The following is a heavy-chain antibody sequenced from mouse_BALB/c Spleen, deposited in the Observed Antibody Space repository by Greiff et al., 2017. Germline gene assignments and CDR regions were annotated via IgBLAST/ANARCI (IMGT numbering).Heavy chain of an antibody. CDR2: ISTYYGDA. CDR1: GYTFTDYA. V-gene: IGHV1S137*01. D-gene: IGHD4-1*01. J-gene: IGHJ4*01. CDR3: ARSANSYAMDY. Sequence: VMLVESGAELVRPGVSVKISCKGSGYTFTDYAMHWVKQSHAKSLEWIGVISTYYGDASYNQKFKGKATMTVDKSSSTAYMELARLTSEDSAIYYCARSANSYAMDYWGQGTSVTVSS.